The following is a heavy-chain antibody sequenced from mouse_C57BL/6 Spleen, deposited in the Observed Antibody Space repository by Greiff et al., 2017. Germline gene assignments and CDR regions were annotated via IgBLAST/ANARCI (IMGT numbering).Heavy chain of an antibody. CDR1: GYTFTSYW. D-gene: IGHD3-2*02. V-gene: IGHV1-50*01. Sequence: VQLQQPGAELVKPGASVKLSCKASGYTFTSYWMQWVKQRPGQGLEWIGEIDPSDSYTNYNQKFKGKATLTVDTSSSTAYMQRSSLPSEDSAVYDCAREGLDSSGPFAYWGQGTLVTVSA. CDR3: AREGLDSSGPFAY. CDR2: IDPSDSYT. J-gene: IGHJ3*01.